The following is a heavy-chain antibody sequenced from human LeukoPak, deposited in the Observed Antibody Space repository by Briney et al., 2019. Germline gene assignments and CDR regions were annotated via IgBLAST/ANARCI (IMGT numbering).Heavy chain of an antibody. V-gene: IGHV4-31*03. J-gene: IGHJ4*02. CDR1: GGSISSGGYY. Sequence: PSQTLSLTCTVSGGSISSGGYYWSWIRQHPGKGLEWIGYIYYSGSTYYNPSLKSRVTISVDTSKNPFSLKLSSVTAADTAVYYCARVPSVAAAESFDYWGQGTLVTVSS. CDR3: ARVPSVAAAESFDY. CDR2: IYYSGST. D-gene: IGHD6-13*01.